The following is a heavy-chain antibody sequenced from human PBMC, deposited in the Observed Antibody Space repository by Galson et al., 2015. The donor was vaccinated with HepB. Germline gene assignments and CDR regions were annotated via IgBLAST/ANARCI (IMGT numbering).Heavy chain of an antibody. CDR2: ITATGGNT. Sequence: SVKVSCKASGYTFTSYGISWVRQAPGQGLEWMGWITATGGNTNYAPNLRGRVTMTTDPSTSTAYMELRSLRPDDTAVYYCARDTRLRELTCDYWGQGTLVTVSS. CDR3: ARDTRLRELTCDY. CDR1: GYTFTSYG. D-gene: IGHD3-10*01. V-gene: IGHV1-18*04. J-gene: IGHJ4*02.